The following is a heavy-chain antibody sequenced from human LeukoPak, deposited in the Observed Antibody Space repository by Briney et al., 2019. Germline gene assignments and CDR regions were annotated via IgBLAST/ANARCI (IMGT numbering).Heavy chain of an antibody. V-gene: IGHV5-51*01. CDR2: IYPGDSDT. J-gene: IGHJ4*02. CDR1: GYIFTSYW. Sequence: GASLQISCKGSGYIFTSYWIGWVRQLPGKGLEWMGIIYPGDSDTRYSPSFQGQVTISADKSISTAYLQWSSLKASDTAMYYCARLRIAAAMFDYWGQGTLVTVSS. D-gene: IGHD6-13*01. CDR3: ARLRIAAAMFDY.